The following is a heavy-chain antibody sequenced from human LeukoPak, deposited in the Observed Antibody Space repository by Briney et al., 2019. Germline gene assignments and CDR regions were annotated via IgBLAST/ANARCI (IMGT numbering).Heavy chain of an antibody. CDR2: INPHNGNT. V-gene: IGHV1-3*01. J-gene: IGHJ3*01. D-gene: IGHD3-16*02. Sequence: GASVKVSCKASGYTFTNYAIHWVRQAPGQRLEWMGWINPHNGNTKYSQTFQGRVTFTRDTSATIAYMELSRLTSDDMAIYYCARDSVMVSFGGVIAANAFDVWGQGTMVPVSS. CDR3: ARDSVMVSFGGVIAANAFDV. CDR1: GYTFTNYA.